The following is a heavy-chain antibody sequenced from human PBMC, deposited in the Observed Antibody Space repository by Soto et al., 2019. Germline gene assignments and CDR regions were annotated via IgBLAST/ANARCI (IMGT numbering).Heavy chain of an antibody. J-gene: IGHJ4*02. Sequence: QVQLVQSGAEVKKPGSSVKVSCKASGGTFSSYTISWVRQAPGQGLEWMGRIIPILGIANYAQKFQGRVTXTXXKFTSTAYMERSSLRSEDTAVYYCARYRGDGYGRVWGQGTLVTVSS. CDR1: GGTFSSYT. CDR2: IIPILGIA. D-gene: IGHD3-10*01. CDR3: ARYRGDGYGRV. V-gene: IGHV1-69*02.